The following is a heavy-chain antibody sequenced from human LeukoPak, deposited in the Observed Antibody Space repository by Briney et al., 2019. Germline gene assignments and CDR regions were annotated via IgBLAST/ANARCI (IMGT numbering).Heavy chain of an antibody. CDR3: ARHSSADCLRGTYRQDFFHY. D-gene: IGHD3-16*02. CDR2: IYYTGST. J-gene: IGHJ4*02. Sequence: PSETLSLTCTVSGGPISSSHYYWGWIRQPPGKGLEWIGSIYYTGSTYYNPSLKSRVTISVDTSKNQFSLTLNSVTAADTAVYYCARHSSADCLRGTYRQDFFHYWGQGTLVTVSS. CDR1: GGPISSSHYY. V-gene: IGHV4-39*01.